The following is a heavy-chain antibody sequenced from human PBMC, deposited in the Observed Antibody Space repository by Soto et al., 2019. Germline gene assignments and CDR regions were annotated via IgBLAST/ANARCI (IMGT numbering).Heavy chain of an antibody. Sequence: ASVKVSCQASGYDFNSYSIHWLRQAPGQRPEYMGRINGGIGNTKFSQKFQDRLTISRDTSASAMYMELSSLTSDDTGVYYCARSSVTIDGLDFWGQGTLVTVSS. CDR3: ARSSVTIDGLDF. CDR1: GYDFNSYS. D-gene: IGHD4-17*01. V-gene: IGHV1-3*01. J-gene: IGHJ4*02. CDR2: INGGIGNT.